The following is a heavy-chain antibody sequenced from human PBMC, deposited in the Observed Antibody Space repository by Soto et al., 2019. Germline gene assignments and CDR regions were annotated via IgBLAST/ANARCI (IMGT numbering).Heavy chain of an antibody. CDR2: ISYDGSNK. Sequence: QVQLEESGGGVVQPGTSLRLSCAASGFTFSSYGMHWVRQAPGKGLEWVAVISYDGSNKYYADSVKGRFTISRDNSKNTLYLQMNSLRAEDTAVYYCAKGSSSSWYNWFDPWGQGTLVTVSS. J-gene: IGHJ5*02. D-gene: IGHD6-13*01. CDR1: GFTFSSYG. CDR3: AKGSSSSWYNWFDP. V-gene: IGHV3-30*18.